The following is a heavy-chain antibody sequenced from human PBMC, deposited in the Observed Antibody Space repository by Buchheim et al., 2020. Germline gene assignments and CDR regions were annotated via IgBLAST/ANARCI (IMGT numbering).Heavy chain of an antibody. Sequence: QMQLVQSGAEVKKPGASVKVSCKAAGYSFIGYFMHWVRQAPGQGLEWMGWINLDRGGTNCGQQFQGRVTMTRDTAINTTYMELSRLRPDDTAVYYCARSSYNDFRTAYPDWFDPWGQGTL. CDR3: ARSSYNDFRTAYPDWFDP. D-gene: IGHD3-3*01. CDR2: INLDRGGT. V-gene: IGHV1-2*02. J-gene: IGHJ5*02. CDR1: GYSFIGYF.